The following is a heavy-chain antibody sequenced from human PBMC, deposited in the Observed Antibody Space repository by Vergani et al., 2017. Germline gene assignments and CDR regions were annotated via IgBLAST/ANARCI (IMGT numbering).Heavy chain of an antibody. J-gene: IGHJ2*01. Sequence: QLQLQESGPGLVKPSETLSLTCTVSGGSISSSSYYWGWIRQPPGKGLEWIGYIYYSGSTYYNPSLKSRVTISVDTSKNQFSLKLSSVTAADTAVYYCARTPRGARWALNWYFDLWGRGTLVTVSS. V-gene: IGHV4-39*07. CDR3: ARTPRGARWALNWYFDL. D-gene: IGHD3-16*01. CDR1: GGSISSSSYY. CDR2: IYYSGST.